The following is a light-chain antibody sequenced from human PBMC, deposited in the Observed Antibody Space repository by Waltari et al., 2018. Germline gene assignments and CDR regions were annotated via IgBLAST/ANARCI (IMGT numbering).Light chain of an antibody. J-gene: IGLJ3*02. CDR1: GGSFATTY. CDR2: ADN. Sequence: FILTQSHSVSASPGRTVTISCSGSGGSFATTYVQWYQQRPGSAPTTVIYADNQRPSGVPDRFSGSVDSSSNSASLTISGLQTEDEADYYCQSYDGDRSWVFGGGTKLTVL. V-gene: IGLV6-57*02. CDR3: QSYDGDRSWV.